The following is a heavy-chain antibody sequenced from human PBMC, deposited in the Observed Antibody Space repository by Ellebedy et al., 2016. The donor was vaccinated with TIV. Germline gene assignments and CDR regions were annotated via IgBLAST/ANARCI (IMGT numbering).Heavy chain of an antibody. D-gene: IGHD3-10*01. CDR1: GGSISSGGYC. CDR3: ATRSYHAEYFHH. J-gene: IGHJ1*01. CDR2: IYHSGST. Sequence: SETLSLTXTVSGGSISSGGYCWSWIRQHPGKGLEWMGHIYHSGSTYYNPSLKSRVTISVDTSKSEFSLKLSSLTAADTAVYYCATRSYHAEYFHHWGQGTLVTVSS. V-gene: IGHV4-31*03.